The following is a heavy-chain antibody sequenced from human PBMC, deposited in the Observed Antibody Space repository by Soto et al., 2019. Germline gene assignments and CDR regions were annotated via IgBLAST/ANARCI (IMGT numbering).Heavy chain of an antibody. V-gene: IGHV1-2*04. CDR1: GYTFTGYY. CDR3: ARALAVAGKNYYYGMDV. D-gene: IGHD6-19*01. CDR2: INPNSGGT. Sequence: QVQLVQSGAEVKKPGASVKVSCKASGYTFTGYYMHWVRQAPGQGLEWMGWINPNSGGTNYAQKVQGWVTMTRDTSISTAYMELSRLRSDDTAVYYCARALAVAGKNYYYGMDVWGQGTTVTVSS. J-gene: IGHJ6*02.